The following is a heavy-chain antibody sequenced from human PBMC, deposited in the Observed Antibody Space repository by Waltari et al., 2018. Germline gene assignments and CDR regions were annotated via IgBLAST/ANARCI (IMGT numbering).Heavy chain of an antibody. V-gene: IGHV3-30-3*01. J-gene: IGHJ4*02. D-gene: IGHD6-19*01. CDR3: AREEDSSGWYSYFDY. CDR1: GFTFSSYT. CDR2: ISYDGSNK. Sequence: QVQLVESGGGVVQPGRSLRLSCAASGFTFSSYTMHWVRQAPGKGLEWVAGISYDGSNKYYADSVKGRFTISRDNSKNTLYLQMNSLRAEDTAVYYCAREEDSSGWYSYFDYWGQGTLVTVSS.